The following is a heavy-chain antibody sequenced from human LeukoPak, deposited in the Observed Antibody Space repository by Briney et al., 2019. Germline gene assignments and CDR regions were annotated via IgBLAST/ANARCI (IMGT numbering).Heavy chain of an antibody. Sequence: PGRSLRLSCAASGFTFGSYALHWVRQAPGKGLEWVAFISYHGESENYADSVKGRFTISRDISKNMLYLQMNSLRPEDTAVYYCARDSVTTGFYFDYWGQGTLVTVSS. J-gene: IGHJ4*02. CDR3: ARDSVTTGFYFDY. CDR1: GFTFGSYA. D-gene: IGHD4-17*01. CDR2: ISYHGESE. V-gene: IGHV3-30*04.